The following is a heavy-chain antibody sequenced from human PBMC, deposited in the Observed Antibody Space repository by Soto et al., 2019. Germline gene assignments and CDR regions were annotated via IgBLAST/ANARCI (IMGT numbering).Heavy chain of an antibody. CDR2: ISSNGGST. Sequence: GGSLRLSCAASGFTFSSYAMHWVRQAPGKGLEYVSAISSNGGSTYYANSVKGRFTISRDNSKNTLYLQMGSLRAEDMAVYYCAREGTLEYSGYDYAFDIWGQGTMVTVSS. CDR3: AREGTLEYSGYDYAFDI. V-gene: IGHV3-64*01. J-gene: IGHJ3*02. D-gene: IGHD5-12*01. CDR1: GFTFSSYA.